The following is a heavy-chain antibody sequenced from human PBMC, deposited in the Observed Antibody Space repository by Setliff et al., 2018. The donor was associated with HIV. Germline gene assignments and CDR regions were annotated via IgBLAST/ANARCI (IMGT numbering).Heavy chain of an antibody. J-gene: IGHJ4*02. CDR3: VRDAYGDY. V-gene: IGHV3-21*01. CDR1: GFTFSGYS. CDR2: ISSGSDYM. Sequence: GGSLRLSCAVFGFTFSGYSLNWVRQAPGKGLEWVSSISSGSDYMYYADSVRGRFTISRDDAKNSLFLQMHSLRADDTAVYYCVRDAYGDYWGQGTLVTVSS. D-gene: IGHD3-16*01.